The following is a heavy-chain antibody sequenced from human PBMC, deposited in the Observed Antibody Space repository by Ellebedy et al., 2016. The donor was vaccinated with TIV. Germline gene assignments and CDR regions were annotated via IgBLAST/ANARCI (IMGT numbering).Heavy chain of an antibody. Sequence: AASVKVSCKASGGSLRGTFSSFAMSWVRQAPGQGLEWMGMITPIVGPANYAQKLQGRVTMTTDTSTSTAYMELRSLRSDDTAMYYCARDREYYGSGSYPFDYWGQGTLVTVSS. J-gene: IGHJ4*02. CDR1: GGSLRGTFSSFA. CDR2: ITPIVGPA. V-gene: IGHV1-69*04. CDR3: ARDREYYGSGSYPFDY. D-gene: IGHD3-10*01.